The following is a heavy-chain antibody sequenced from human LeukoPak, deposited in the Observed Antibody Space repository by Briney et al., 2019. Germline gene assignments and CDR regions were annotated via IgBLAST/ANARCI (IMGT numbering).Heavy chain of an antibody. Sequence: GGSLRLSCAASGFTFSDYYMSWIRQAPGKGLEWVSYISSSSSYTNSADSVKGRFTISRDNAKISLYLQMNSLRAEDTAVYYCARDEGYCSGGSCYSNYWGQGTLVTVSS. CDR2: ISSSSSYT. D-gene: IGHD2-15*01. J-gene: IGHJ4*02. CDR1: GFTFSDYY. V-gene: IGHV3-11*06. CDR3: ARDEGYCSGGSCYSNY.